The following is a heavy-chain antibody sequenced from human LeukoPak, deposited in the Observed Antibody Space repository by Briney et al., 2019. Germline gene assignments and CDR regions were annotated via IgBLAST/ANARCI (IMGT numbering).Heavy chain of an antibody. J-gene: IGHJ4*02. Sequence: PGGSLRLSCAASGCTFSSYSMNWVLQAPGKGLEWVSYISSSSSTIYYADSVKGRFTISRDNAKNSLYLQMNSLRAEDTAVYYCARWASRLGELSFFDYWGQGTLVTVSS. V-gene: IGHV3-48*01. CDR1: GCTFSSYS. CDR3: ARWASRLGELSFFDY. CDR2: ISSSSSTI. D-gene: IGHD3-16*02.